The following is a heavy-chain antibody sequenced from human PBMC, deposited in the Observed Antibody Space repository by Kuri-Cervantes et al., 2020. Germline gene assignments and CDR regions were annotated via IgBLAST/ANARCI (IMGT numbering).Heavy chain of an antibody. CDR2: ISSSSSYI. V-gene: IGHV3-11*06. Sequence: GESLRLSCAASGFSFSDNYMTWTRQAPGKGLEWVSSISSSSSYIYYADSVKGRFTISRDNAKNSLYLQMNSLRAEDTAVYYCARDLFYYYDSSGYWELDDAFDIWGQGKMVTVSS. CDR1: GFSFSDNY. J-gene: IGHJ3*02. D-gene: IGHD3-22*01. CDR3: ARDLFYYYDSSGYWELDDAFDI.